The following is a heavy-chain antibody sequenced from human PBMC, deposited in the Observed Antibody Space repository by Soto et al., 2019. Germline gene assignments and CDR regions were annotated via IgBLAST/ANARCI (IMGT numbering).Heavy chain of an antibody. V-gene: IGHV6-1*01. Sequence: PSQTLSLTCVISGDSVSTNSATWGWIRQSPSRGLEWLGRTYYRSNWYTDYAVSVKGRITISPDTSNNQLSLQLNSVTPDDTAVYYCARLIGNSWLDSWGQGTLVTVSS. D-gene: IGHD2-8*01. CDR3: ARLIGNSWLDS. CDR2: TYYRSNWYT. CDR1: GDSVSTNSAT. J-gene: IGHJ5*01.